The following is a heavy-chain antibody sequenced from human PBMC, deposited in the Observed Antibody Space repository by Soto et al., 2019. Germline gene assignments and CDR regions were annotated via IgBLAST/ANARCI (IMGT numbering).Heavy chain of an antibody. V-gene: IGHV3-53*01. J-gene: IGHJ4*02. D-gene: IGHD1-1*01. CDR2: IYSGGST. Sequence: GGSLRLSCAASGFTVSSNYMSWVRQAPGKGLEWVSVIYSGGSTYYADSVKGRFTISRDNSKNTLYLQMNSLRAEDTAVYYCARGLVRYKPPGDWGQGTLVTVSS. CDR1: GFTVSSNY. CDR3: ARGLVRYKPPGD.